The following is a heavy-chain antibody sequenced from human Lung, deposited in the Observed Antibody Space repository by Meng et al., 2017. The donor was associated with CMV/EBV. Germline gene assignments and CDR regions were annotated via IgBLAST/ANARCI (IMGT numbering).Heavy chain of an antibody. J-gene: IGHJ4*02. CDR3: ARGIYGSVDY. Sequence: SXTLSLXCTVSGYSISSGYYWGWIRQPPGKGLEWIGSIYHSGSTYYNPSLKSRVTISVDTSKNQLSLRLSSVTAADTAVYYCARGIYGSVDYWGQGTVVTVSS. CDR1: GYSISSGYY. CDR2: IYHSGST. V-gene: IGHV4-38-2*02. D-gene: IGHD3-10*01.